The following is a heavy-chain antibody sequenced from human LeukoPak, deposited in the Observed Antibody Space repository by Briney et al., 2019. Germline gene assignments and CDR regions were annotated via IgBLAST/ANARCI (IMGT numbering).Heavy chain of an antibody. CDR3: ASRPIAVAENWFDP. CDR1: GGSISSSSYY. D-gene: IGHD6-19*01. Sequence: SETLSLTCTVSGGSISSSSYYWGWIRQPPGKGLEWIGSIYYSGSTYYNPSLKSRVTISVDTSKNQFSLKLSSVTAADTAVYYCASRPIAVAENWFDPWGQGTLVTVSS. V-gene: IGHV4-39*07. J-gene: IGHJ5*02. CDR2: IYYSGST.